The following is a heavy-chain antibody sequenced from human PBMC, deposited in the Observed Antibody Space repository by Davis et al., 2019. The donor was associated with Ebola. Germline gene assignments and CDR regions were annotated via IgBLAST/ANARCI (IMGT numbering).Heavy chain of an antibody. CDR2: IHQIEGT. Sequence: MPSETLSLTCAVSGDSIITNWWSRVRQPPGKGLEWIGEIHQIEGTNFNPSLKSRVTISMDTSRNHFSLKLSSVTAADTAIYYCARDQGSSPGVWGQGTLVIVSS. D-gene: IGHD6-6*01. CDR3: ARDQGSSPGV. J-gene: IGHJ1*01. V-gene: IGHV4-4*02. CDR1: GDSIITNW.